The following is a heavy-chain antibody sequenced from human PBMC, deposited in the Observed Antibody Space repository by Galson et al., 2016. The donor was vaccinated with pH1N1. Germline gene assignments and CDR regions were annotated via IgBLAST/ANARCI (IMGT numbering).Heavy chain of an antibody. CDR3: ARVDFGGKLGD. Sequence: ETLSLTCAAYGGSFSDYYWSWIRQPPGKGLEWIGEVNPSGSTIYNPSLNCRVIISADTSRNQFSLKLTSVTAADTAVYFCARVDFGGKLGDWGQGTQVTVSS. V-gene: IGHV4-34*01. CDR2: VNPSGST. CDR1: GGSFSDYY. J-gene: IGHJ4*02. D-gene: IGHD3-10*01.